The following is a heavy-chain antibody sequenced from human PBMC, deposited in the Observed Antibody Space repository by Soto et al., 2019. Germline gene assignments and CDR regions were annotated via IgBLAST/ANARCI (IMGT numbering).Heavy chain of an antibody. CDR2: ISSSSSYI. CDR3: ARDQGSGTGY. J-gene: IGHJ4*02. Sequence: EVQLVESGGGLVKPGGSLRRSCAASGFTFSSYSMNWVRQAPGKGLEWVSSISSSSSYIYYADSVKGRFTISRDNAKNSLYLQMNSLRAEDTAVYYCARDQGSGTGYWGQGTLVTVSS. CDR1: GFTFSSYS. V-gene: IGHV3-21*01.